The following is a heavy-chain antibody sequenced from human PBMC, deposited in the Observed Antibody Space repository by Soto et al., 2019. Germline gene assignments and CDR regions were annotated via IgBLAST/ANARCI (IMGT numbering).Heavy chain of an antibody. CDR2: ISYDGSNK. CDR1: GFTFSSYA. J-gene: IGHJ6*02. CDR3: ARPSNSGYGYDSSGYYYGEGELGYYYGMDV. V-gene: IGHV3-30-3*01. Sequence: GGSLRLSCAASGFTFSSYAMHWVRQAPGKGLEWVAVISYDGSNKYYADSVKGRFTISRDNSKNTLYLQMNSLRAEDTAVYYCARPSNSGYGYDSSGYYYGEGELGYYYGMDVWGQGTTVTVS. D-gene: IGHD3-22*01.